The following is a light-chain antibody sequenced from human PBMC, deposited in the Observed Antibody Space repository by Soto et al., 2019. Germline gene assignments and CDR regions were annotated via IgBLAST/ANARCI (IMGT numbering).Light chain of an antibody. CDR2: GAS. CDR1: QTIGITS. V-gene: IGKV3-20*01. Sequence: EVVLTQAPGTLSLSVGERGTLSCRTSQTIGITSLAWYQQKPGQAPRLLIYGASTRATGIPDRFSGSESGTDFTLTISRLEPEDFVVYYCQQYGSSPFTFGQGTRLEI. J-gene: IGKJ5*01. CDR3: QQYGSSPFT.